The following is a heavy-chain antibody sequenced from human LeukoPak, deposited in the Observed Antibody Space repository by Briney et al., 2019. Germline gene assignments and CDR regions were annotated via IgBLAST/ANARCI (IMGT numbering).Heavy chain of an antibody. J-gene: IGHJ5*02. V-gene: IGHV3-23*01. CDR1: GFTFSSYD. CDR3: AKLVSGWYDD. CDR2: INGGGSTT. D-gene: IGHD6-19*01. Sequence: GGSLRLSCAASGFTFSSYDMSWVRQAPGKGLEWVPAINGGGSTTYYADSVKGRFTISRDYSKNTLYLQMNGLRAEDTALYYCAKLVSGWYDDWGQGTLATVSS.